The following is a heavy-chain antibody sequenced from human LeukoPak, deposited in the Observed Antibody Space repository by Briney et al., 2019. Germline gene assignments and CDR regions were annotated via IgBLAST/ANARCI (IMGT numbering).Heavy chain of an antibody. CDR2: ISYDGSNK. V-gene: IGHV3-30*04. J-gene: IGHJ3*02. Sequence: EGSLRLSCAASGFTFSSYAMHWVRQAPGKGLEWVAVISYDGSNKYYADSVKGRFTISRDNSKNTLYLQMNSLRAEDTAVYYCARGAKYYDILTGSVAGAFDIWGQGTMVTVSS. CDR1: GFTFSSYA. D-gene: IGHD3-9*01. CDR3: ARGAKYYDILTGSVAGAFDI.